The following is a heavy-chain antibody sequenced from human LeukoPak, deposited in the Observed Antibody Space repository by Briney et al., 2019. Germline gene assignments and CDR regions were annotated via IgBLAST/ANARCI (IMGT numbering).Heavy chain of an antibody. Sequence: PGGSLRLSCAASGFTFSSYAMSWVRQAPGKGLEWVSSITSSNPYIYYADSLKGRFTISRDNAKNSLYLQMNSLRAEDTAVYYCARGGGVYSYGGNFDYWGQGTLVTVSS. V-gene: IGHV3-21*01. D-gene: IGHD5-18*01. J-gene: IGHJ4*02. CDR1: GFTFSSYA. CDR3: ARGGGVYSYGGNFDY. CDR2: ITSSNPYI.